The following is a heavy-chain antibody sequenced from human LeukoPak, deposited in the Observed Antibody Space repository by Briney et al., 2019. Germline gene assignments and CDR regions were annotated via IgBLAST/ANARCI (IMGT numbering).Heavy chain of an antibody. CDR3: ARAPPRRGRSELDY. D-gene: IGHD2-15*01. J-gene: IGHJ4*02. Sequence: ASVKVSCKAYGYTFPTYGITWVRQAPGQGLEWIGWISAYNGNTNYVQKLQGRVTMTTDTSTSTAYMNLRSLRSDDTAVYYCARAPPRRGRSELDYWGQGTLVTVSS. CDR2: ISAYNGNT. CDR1: GYTFPTYG. V-gene: IGHV1-18*01.